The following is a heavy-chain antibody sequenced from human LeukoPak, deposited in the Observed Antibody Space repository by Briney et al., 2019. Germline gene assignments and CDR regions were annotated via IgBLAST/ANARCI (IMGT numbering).Heavy chain of an antibody. V-gene: IGHV4-34*01. CDR2: INHSGST. CDR1: GGSFSGYY. Sequence: SETLSLTCAVYGGSFSGYYWSWIRQPPGKGLEWIGEINHSGSTNYNPSLKSRVTISVDTSKNQFSLKLSSVTAADTAVYYCARRPIYYYGSGRRSGYFDYWGQGTLVTVSS. J-gene: IGHJ4*02. D-gene: IGHD3-10*01. CDR3: ARRPIYYYGSGRRSGYFDY.